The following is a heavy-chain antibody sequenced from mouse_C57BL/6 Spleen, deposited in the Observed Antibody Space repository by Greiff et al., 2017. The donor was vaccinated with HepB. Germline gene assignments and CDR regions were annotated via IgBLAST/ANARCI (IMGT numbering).Heavy chain of an antibody. CDR3: TRVGTATVVA. V-gene: IGHV1-15*01. D-gene: IGHD1-1*01. Sequence: VQRVESGAELVRPGASVTLSCKASGYTFTDYEMHWVKQTPVHGLEWIGAIDPETGGTAYNQKFKGKAILTADKSSSTAYMELRSLTSEDSAVYYCTRVGTATVVAWGQGTTLTVSS. J-gene: IGHJ2*01. CDR1: GYTFTDYE. CDR2: IDPETGGT.